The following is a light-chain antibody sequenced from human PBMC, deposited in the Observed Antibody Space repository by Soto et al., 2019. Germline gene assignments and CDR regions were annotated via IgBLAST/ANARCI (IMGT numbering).Light chain of an antibody. J-gene: IGLJ1*01. CDR3: GAWDDGLFGYV. CDR2: SNH. V-gene: IGLV1-47*02. Sequence: SVLTQPRSACGSPGQRVTISCSGSNSNIGSNSVSWYQQLPGTAPKLLIYSNHQRPSEVPDRFSGSKSDTSASLASSWLRSDDEADYYCGAWDDGLFGYVFGTGTKVTVL. CDR1: NSNIGSNS.